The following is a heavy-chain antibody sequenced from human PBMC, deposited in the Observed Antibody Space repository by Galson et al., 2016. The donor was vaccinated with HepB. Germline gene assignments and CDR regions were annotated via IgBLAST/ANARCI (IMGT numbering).Heavy chain of an antibody. CDR3: GKHGGFDY. J-gene: IGHJ4*02. CDR2: ISGSGGRP. D-gene: IGHD3-16*01. Sequence: SLRLSCAASGFTFNNYALNWVRQAPGKGLEWVSGISGSGGRPYYSDSVRGRFTISRDNSKNTLYLQMNSLKAGDTAIYYCGKHGGFDYWGQGALVTVSS. V-gene: IGHV3-23*01. CDR1: GFTFNNYA.